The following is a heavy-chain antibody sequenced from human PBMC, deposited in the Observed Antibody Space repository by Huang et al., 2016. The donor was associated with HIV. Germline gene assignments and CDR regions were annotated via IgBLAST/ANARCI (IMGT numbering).Heavy chain of an antibody. CDR2: VRSKACGGAS. J-gene: IGHJ6*03. Sequence: QLVESGGDSVQSGRSLRLSCRGSGFIFNDFAINLFRQSPGKGLEWLGFVRSKACGGASKSAPSVKDRFTVSRDEAKNVAFLQMDNLQVDDTAIYYCSPSGDDYFYFYMDVWGNGTTVIVS. CDR3: SPSGDDYFYFYMDV. V-gene: IGHV3-49*03. D-gene: IGHD4-17*01. CDR1: GFIFNDFA.